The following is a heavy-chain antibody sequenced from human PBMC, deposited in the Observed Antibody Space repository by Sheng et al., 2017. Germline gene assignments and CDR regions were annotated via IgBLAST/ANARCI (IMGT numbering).Heavy chain of an antibody. CDR1: GGTFSSYA. CDR2: IIPILGIA. J-gene: IGHJ5*02. V-gene: IGHV1-69*04. CDR3: APYGSGSYYPYNWFDP. Sequence: QVQLVQSGAEVKKPGSSVKVSCKASGGTFSSYAISWVRQAPGQGLEWMGGIIPILGIANYAQKFQGRVTITADKSTSTAYMELSSLRSEDTAVYYCAPYGSGSYYPYNWFDPWGQGTLVTVSS. D-gene: IGHD3-10*01.